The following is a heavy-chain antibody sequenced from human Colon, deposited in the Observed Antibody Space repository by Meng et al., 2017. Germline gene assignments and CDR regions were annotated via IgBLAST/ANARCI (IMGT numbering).Heavy chain of an antibody. CDR3: AVQKDGYNSWYDN. J-gene: IGHJ4*02. CDR2: IIPILGAP. CDR1: GGTFRRFT. Sequence: VTLLSSGADGQKPGSVMKVSCKASGGTFRRFTMTWARRAPGQGLEWMGEIIPILGAPNYAPKFQGRVTITADESTTSTYMELSSLTSEDTAVYYCAVQKDGYNSWYDNWGQGTLVTVSS. V-gene: IGHV1-69*16. D-gene: IGHD5-24*01.